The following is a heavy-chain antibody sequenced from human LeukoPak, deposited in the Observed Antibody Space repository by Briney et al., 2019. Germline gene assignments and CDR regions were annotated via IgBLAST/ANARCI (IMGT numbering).Heavy chain of an antibody. D-gene: IGHD4-17*01. Sequence: SETLSLTCTVSGGTISTYYWSWIRQPPGKGLEWIGYIYYSGITNYNPSLKSRATISVDTSKNQFSLRLSSVTAADTAVYYCARTTVTAWRYYFNYWGQGTLVTVSS. J-gene: IGHJ4*02. V-gene: IGHV4-59*01. CDR2: IYYSGIT. CDR3: ARTTVTAWRYYFNY. CDR1: GGTISTYY.